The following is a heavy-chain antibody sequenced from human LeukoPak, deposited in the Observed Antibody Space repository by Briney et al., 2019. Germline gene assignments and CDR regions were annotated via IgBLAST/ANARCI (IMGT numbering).Heavy chain of an antibody. CDR2: IYYSGST. J-gene: IGHJ3*02. V-gene: IGHV4-31*03. D-gene: IGHD5-12*01. Sequence: PSQTLSLTFTVSGGSISSGGYYWSWIRQHPGKGLEWIGYIYYSGSTYYNPSLKSRVTISVDTSKNQFSLKLSSVTAADTAVYYCAAITVATIRDDAFDIWGQGTMVTVSS. CDR1: GGSISSGGYY. CDR3: AAITVATIRDDAFDI.